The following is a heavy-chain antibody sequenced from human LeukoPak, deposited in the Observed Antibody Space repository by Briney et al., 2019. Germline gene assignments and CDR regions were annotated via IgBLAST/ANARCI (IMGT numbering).Heavy chain of an antibody. V-gene: IGHV1-69*13. CDR2: IIPIFGTA. CDR3: ARDYSSGLNNWFDP. J-gene: IGHJ5*02. Sequence: SVKVSCKASGGTFSSYAISWVRQAPGQGLELMGGIIPIFGTANYAHKFYVRVTITAYESTSTAYMELSILRSEDTAVYYCARDYSSGLNNWFDPWGQGTLVTVSS. D-gene: IGHD6-19*01. CDR1: GGTFSSYA.